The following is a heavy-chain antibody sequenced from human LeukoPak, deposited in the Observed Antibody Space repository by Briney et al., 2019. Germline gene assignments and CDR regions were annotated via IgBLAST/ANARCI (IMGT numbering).Heavy chain of an antibody. Sequence: GGSLRLSCAVSGITLSNYGMSWVRQAPGKGLEWVAGISDSGGSAHYADSVKGRFTISRDNSKNTVYLQLDSLRVEDTAVYYCGKTTVGYSSGRYPGWPVDYWGQGTLVTVSS. D-gene: IGHD2-15*01. CDR1: GITLSNYG. V-gene: IGHV3-23*01. J-gene: IGHJ4*02. CDR3: GKTTVGYSSGRYPGWPVDY. CDR2: ISDSGGSA.